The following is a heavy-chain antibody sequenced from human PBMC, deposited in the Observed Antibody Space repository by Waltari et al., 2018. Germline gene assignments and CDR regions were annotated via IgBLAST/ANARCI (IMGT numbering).Heavy chain of an antibody. V-gene: IGHV4-38-2*01. CDR1: GYSINSGYY. J-gene: IGHJ4*02. CDR3: SRQVLGYCTSAACRRLES. D-gene: IGHD2-2*03. CDR2: IYHAGDT. Sequence: QVQLQESGPGLVKPSETLSLTCDVSGYSINSGYYWGWIRQSPGKGLEWIATIYHAGDTFYTPSRKSRVTISMDTSKNQFSLKLNSVTAADTAVYFCSRQVLGYCTSAACRRLESWGQGTLVTVSS.